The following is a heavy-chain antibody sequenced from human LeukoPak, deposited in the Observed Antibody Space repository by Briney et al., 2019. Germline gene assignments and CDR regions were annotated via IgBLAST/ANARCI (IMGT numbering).Heavy chain of an antibody. CDR2: ISYGGSNK. J-gene: IGHJ6*02. CDR3: ARDSDDKLERLLGSGPMDV. Sequence: PGGSLRLSCAASGFTFSSYGMHWVRQAPGKGLEWVAVISYGGSNKYYADSVKGRFTISRDNSKNTLYLQMNSLRAEDTAVYYCARDSDDKLERLLGSGPMDVWGQGTTVTVSS. CDR1: GFTFSSYG. D-gene: IGHD1-1*01. V-gene: IGHV3-30*03.